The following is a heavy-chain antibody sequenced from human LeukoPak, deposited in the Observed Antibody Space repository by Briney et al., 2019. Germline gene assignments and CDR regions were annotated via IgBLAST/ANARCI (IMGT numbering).Heavy chain of an antibody. CDR3: ARDSTDDYYGSGSYFDP. J-gene: IGHJ5*02. D-gene: IGHD3-10*01. V-gene: IGHV4-59*01. Sequence: SETLSLTCTVSGGSLSNYYWSWIRQPPGKGLEWIGYIYYSGSTNYNPSLKSRVIISVDTSKNQFSLKLNSVTAADTAVYYCARDSTDDYYGSGSYFDPWGQGTLVTVSS. CDR2: IYYSGST. CDR1: GGSLSNYY.